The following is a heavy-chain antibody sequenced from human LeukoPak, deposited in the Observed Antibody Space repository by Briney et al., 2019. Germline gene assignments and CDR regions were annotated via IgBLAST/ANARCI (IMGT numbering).Heavy chain of an antibody. Sequence: SETLSLTCTVSGGSISSHYWSWIRQPPGKGLEWIGYIYYSGSTNYNPSPKSRVTISVDTSKNQFSLKLSSVTAADTAVYYCARSLAARPGFDYWGQGTLVTVSS. J-gene: IGHJ4*02. CDR2: IYYSGST. D-gene: IGHD6-6*01. CDR3: ARSLAARPGFDY. CDR1: GGSISSHY. V-gene: IGHV4-59*11.